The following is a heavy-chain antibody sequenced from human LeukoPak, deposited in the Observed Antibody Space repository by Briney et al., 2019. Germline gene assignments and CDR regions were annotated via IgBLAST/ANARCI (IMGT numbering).Heavy chain of an antibody. J-gene: IGHJ4*02. CDR3: ARDWATVTTSFDY. V-gene: IGHV3-33*01. CDR2: IWYDGSNK. CDR1: GFTFSSYG. Sequence: PGGSLRLSCAASGFTFSSYGMHWVRQAPGKGLEWVAVIWYDGSNKYYADSVKGRFTISRDNSKNTLYLQMNSLRAEDTAVYYCARDWATVTTSFDYWGQGTLVTVSS. D-gene: IGHD4-17*01.